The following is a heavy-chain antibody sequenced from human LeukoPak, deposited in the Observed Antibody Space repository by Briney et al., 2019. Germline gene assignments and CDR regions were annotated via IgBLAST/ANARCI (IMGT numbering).Heavy chain of an antibody. CDR2: IRQDRDEK. V-gene: IGHV3-7*04. Sequence: GGSLRLSCAASGFTLSSYWMTWVRQAPGKGLEWVANIRQDRDEKYYVDSVKGRFTISRDNAKTSLFLQMNSLRAEDTAVYYCARDLTYYFESSGYYYDTFDIWGQGTMVTVSS. CDR3: ARDLTYYFESSGYYYDTFDI. CDR1: GFTLSSYW. J-gene: IGHJ3*02. D-gene: IGHD3-22*01.